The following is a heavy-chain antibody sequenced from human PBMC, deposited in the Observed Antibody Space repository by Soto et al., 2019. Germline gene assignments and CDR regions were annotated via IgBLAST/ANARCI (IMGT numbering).Heavy chain of an antibody. CDR1: GFTFSSYA. Sequence: GGSLRLSCAASGFTFSSYAMSWVRQAPGKGLEWVSAISGSGGSTYYADSVKGRFTISRDNSKNTLYLQMNSLRAEDTAVYYCAKGGCSGGSCSYYYYYYMDVWGKGTTVTVSS. CDR2: ISGSGGST. V-gene: IGHV3-23*01. D-gene: IGHD2-15*01. CDR3: AKGGCSGGSCSYYYYYYMDV. J-gene: IGHJ6*03.